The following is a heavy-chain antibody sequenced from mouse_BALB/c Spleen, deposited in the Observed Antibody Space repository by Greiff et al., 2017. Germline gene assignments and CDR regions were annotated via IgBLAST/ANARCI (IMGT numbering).Heavy chain of an antibody. CDR3: ARVTTATFAY. CDR1: GFSLTSYG. V-gene: IGHV2-9*02. CDR2: IWAGGST. D-gene: IGHD1-2*01. Sequence: VKLQESGPGLVAPSQSLSITCTVSGFSLTSYGVHWVRQPPGKGLEWLGVIWAGGSTNYNSALMSRLSISKDNSKSQVFLKMNSLQTDDTAMYYCARVTTATFAYWGQGTLVTVSA. J-gene: IGHJ3*01.